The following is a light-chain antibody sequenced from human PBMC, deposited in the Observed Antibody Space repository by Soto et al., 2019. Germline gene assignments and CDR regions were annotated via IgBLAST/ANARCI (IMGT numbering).Light chain of an antibody. J-gene: IGLJ2*01. CDR1: SSDAVSNNL. Sequence: QSALTQPASVSGSPGQSITISCTGTSSDAVSNNLVSWYQQHPGKAPKLIIYEVTKRPSGISNRFSGSTSGNTASLTISGLQAEDEADYYCCSYAGSSTFAFGGETKVSVL. V-gene: IGLV2-23*02. CDR2: EVT. CDR3: CSYAGSSTFA.